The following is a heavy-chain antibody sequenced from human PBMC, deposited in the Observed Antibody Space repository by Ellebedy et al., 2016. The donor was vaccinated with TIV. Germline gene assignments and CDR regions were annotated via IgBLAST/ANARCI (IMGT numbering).Heavy chain of an antibody. CDR1: GFTFSSYA. V-gene: IGHV3-23*01. Sequence: PGGSLRLFCAASGFTFSSYAMSWVRQAPGKGLEWVSAISGSGGSTYYADSVKGRFTISRDNSKNTLYLQMNSLRAEDTAVYYCAKVIRDSSGYFDYWGQGTLVTVSS. CDR2: ISGSGGST. CDR3: AKVIRDSSGYFDY. D-gene: IGHD3-22*01. J-gene: IGHJ4*02.